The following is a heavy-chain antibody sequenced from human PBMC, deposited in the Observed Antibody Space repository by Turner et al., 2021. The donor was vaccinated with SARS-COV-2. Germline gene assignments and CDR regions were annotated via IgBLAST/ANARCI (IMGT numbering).Heavy chain of an antibody. J-gene: IGHJ5*02. V-gene: IGHV4-59*01. D-gene: IGHD6-19*01. Sequence: QVQLQESGPGLVKPSETLSLTCTVSVGSISSYYWYWIRQPPGKGLEWIGYIYYNGITNYNPPLKSRVTISVATSKKQFSLKLGSVTAADTAVYYCARGRGGIVVAWGQGTPVTVSS. CDR3: ARGRGGIVVA. CDR1: VGSISSYY. CDR2: IYYNGIT.